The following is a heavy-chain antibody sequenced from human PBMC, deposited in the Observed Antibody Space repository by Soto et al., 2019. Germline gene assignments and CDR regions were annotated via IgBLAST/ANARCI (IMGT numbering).Heavy chain of an antibody. V-gene: IGHV3-48*03. J-gene: IGHJ4*02. CDR1: GFTFSSYE. Sequence: GGSMRLSCAASGFTFSSYEMNWVRQAPGKGLGWVSYISSSGSTIYYADSVKGRFTISRDNAKNSLYLQMNSLRAEDTAVYYCARDSNKYYFDYWGQGTLVTVSS. CDR3: ARDSNKYYFDY. CDR2: ISSSGSTI.